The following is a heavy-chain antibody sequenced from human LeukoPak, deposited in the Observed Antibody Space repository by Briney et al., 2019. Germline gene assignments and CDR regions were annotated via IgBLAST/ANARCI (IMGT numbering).Heavy chain of an antibody. CDR2: INPNSGGT. V-gene: IGHV1-2*06. D-gene: IGHD3-22*01. Sequence: GASVKVSCKASGYTFTGYYMHWVRQAPGQGLEWIGRINPNSGGTNYAQKFQGRVTMTRDTSISTAYMELSRLRSDDTAVYYCARDTYYYDSSGYYSPDDYWGQGTLVTVSS. CDR3: ARDTYYYDSSGYYSPDDY. J-gene: IGHJ4*02. CDR1: GYTFTGYY.